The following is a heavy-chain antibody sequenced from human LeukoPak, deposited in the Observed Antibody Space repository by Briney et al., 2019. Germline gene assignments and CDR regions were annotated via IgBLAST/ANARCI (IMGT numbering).Heavy chain of an antibody. CDR2: ISSGSSVI. J-gene: IGHJ3*02. CDR1: DFTFSSYN. CDR3: ARDYYDSYGYYYVGAFDI. Sequence: GGSLRLSCAASDFTFSSYNMNWVRQAPGKGLEWFSYISSGSSVIYYADSVTGRFTISRDNAKNSLYLQMNSLRAEDTAVYYCARDYYDSYGYYYVGAFDIWGQGTMVTVSS. D-gene: IGHD3-22*01. V-gene: IGHV3-48*04.